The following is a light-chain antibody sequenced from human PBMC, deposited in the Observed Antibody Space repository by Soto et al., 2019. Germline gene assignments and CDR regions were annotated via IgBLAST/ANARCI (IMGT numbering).Light chain of an antibody. V-gene: IGLV1-44*01. CDR3: QSYDSSLSGVI. CDR1: SSNIGSNT. J-gene: IGLJ2*01. Sequence: QSVLTQPPSASGTPGQRVTISCSGSSSNIGSNTVNWYQQLPGTAPKLLIYGNSHRPSGVPDRFSGSKSGTSASLAITGLQAEDEADYYCQSYDSSLSGVIFGGGTKLTVL. CDR2: GNS.